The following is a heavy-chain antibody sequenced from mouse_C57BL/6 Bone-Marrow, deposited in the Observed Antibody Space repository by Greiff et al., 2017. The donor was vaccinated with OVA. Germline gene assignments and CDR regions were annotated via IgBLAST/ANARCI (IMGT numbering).Heavy chain of an antibody. V-gene: IGHV14-1*01. D-gene: IGHD1-1*01. CDR1: GFNIKDYY. J-gene: IGHJ4*01. CDR2: IDPEGGDT. Sequence: EVQLVESGAELVRPGASVKLSCTASGFNIKDYYMHWVKQRPEQGLEWIGRIDPEGGDTEYAPKFQGRATMTADTSSNTAYLQLSSLTSEDTAVFYGITRTVVATRAMDDWGQGTTVTVSS. CDR3: ITRTVVATRAMDD.